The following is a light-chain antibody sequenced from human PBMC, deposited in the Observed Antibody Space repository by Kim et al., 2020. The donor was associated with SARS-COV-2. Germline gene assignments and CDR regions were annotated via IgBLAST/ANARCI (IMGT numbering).Light chain of an antibody. CDR2: QDS. Sequence: VSPGQTASITCSGDKLGDKYACWYQQKPGQSPVLVIYQDSKRPSGIPERFSGSNSGNTATLTISGTQAMDEADYYCKAWDSSTEVVFGGGTQLTVL. V-gene: IGLV3-1*01. J-gene: IGLJ2*01. CDR3: KAWDSSTEVV. CDR1: KLGDKY.